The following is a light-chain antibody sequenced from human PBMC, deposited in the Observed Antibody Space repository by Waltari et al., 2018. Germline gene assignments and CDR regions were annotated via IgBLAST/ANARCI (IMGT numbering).Light chain of an antibody. CDR2: AVS. CDR1: SSDVGNYKR. V-gene: IGLV2-23*02. Sequence: QSALTQPASVSGSPGQSINIPCTGTSSDVGNYKRVSWYQQHPGKAPKLMIYAVSKRPSGVSDRFSGSKSGDMASLTISGLQPEDEAEYFCSSYAGSSKGVFGGGTKVTVL. J-gene: IGLJ2*01. CDR3: SSYAGSSKGV.